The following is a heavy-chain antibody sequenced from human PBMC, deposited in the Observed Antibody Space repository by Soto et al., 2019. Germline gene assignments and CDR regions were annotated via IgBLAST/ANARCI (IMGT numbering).Heavy chain of an antibody. Sequence: QVQLVQSGAEVKKPGASVTLSCKASAYSFTTYHIHWVRQAPGQGLEWMGLINPDAGATNYAQRFQGRLRLTRDTSTNTVYMELRSLRSDDTAVYFCVRGDIVLVPASEGNWFDPWGQGTLVTVSS. V-gene: IGHV1-46*01. CDR3: VRGDIVLVPASEGNWFDP. CDR2: INPDAGAT. D-gene: IGHD2-2*01. CDR1: AYSFTTYH. J-gene: IGHJ5*02.